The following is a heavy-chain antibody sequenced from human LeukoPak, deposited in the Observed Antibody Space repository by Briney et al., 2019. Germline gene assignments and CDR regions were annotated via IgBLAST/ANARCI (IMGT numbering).Heavy chain of an antibody. V-gene: IGHV1-2*02. CDR2: INPNSGDT. CDR3: ARESITMVRGVYYYYYCSMDV. D-gene: IGHD3-10*01. CDR1: GYTFTGYY. Sequence: ASVKVSCQASGYTFTGYYMHWVRQAPGQGLEWMGWINPNSGDTNYAQKFQGRVTMTRESSISTAYMELSRLRSDDTAMYYCARESITMVRGVYYYYYCSMDVWGQGTTVTVSS. J-gene: IGHJ6*02.